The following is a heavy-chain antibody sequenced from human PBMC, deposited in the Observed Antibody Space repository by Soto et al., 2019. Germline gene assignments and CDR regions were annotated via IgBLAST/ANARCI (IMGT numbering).Heavy chain of an antibody. CDR1: GFTVSSNY. V-gene: IGHV3-66*01. CDR2: IYSGGST. CDR3: ARWGGDIVLVPADDAFDI. J-gene: IGHJ3*02. Sequence: PGGSLRLSCAASGFTVSSNYMSWVRQAPGKGLEWVSVIYSGGSTYYADSVKGRFTISRDNSKNTLYLQMNSLRAEDTAVYYFARWGGDIVLVPADDAFDIWGQGTMVTVSS. D-gene: IGHD2-2*01.